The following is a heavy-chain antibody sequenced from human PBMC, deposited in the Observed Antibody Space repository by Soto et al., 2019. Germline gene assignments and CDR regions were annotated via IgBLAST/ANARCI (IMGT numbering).Heavy chain of an antibody. CDR3: ARSRYRTYAY. J-gene: IGHJ4*02. V-gene: IGHV4-34*01. CDR1: GGSFIGYD. Sequence: QVRLEQRGAGLLKPSETLSLTCSVSGGSFIGYDWTWIRKPPGKGMEWIADINHRGSRNYKPSLRSRVTISMGTSPSQFALRLTSVTAADTAVYYCARSRYRTYAYWGQGTLVTVSS. CDR2: INHRGSR. D-gene: IGHD3-16*01.